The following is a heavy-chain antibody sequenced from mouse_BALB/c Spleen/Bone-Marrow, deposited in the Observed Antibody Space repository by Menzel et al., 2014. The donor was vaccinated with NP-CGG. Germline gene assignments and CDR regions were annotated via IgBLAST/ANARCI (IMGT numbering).Heavy chain of an antibody. CDR3: TREGYGNSYYFDY. J-gene: IGHJ2*01. CDR1: GYTFTDYE. D-gene: IGHD2-1*01. V-gene: IGHV1-15*01. Sequence: VQGVESGAELVRPGASVTLSCKASGYTFTDYEMHWVKQTPVHGLEWIGAIDPETGGTAYNQKFKGKATLTADKSTSTAYMELRSLTPEDSAVYYCTREGYGNSYYFDYWGQGTTLTVSS. CDR2: IDPETGGT.